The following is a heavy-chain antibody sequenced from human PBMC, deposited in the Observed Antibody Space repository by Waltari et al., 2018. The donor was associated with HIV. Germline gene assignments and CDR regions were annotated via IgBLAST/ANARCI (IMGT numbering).Heavy chain of an antibody. CDR3: ARGHRETVTTLRFDP. V-gene: IGHV3-23*01. CDR1: GFTLSAYA. CDR2: IGRSGATT. D-gene: IGHD4-17*01. J-gene: IGHJ5*02. Sequence: EVQVLESGGGLVQPGGSLRLSCAASGFTLSAYAMGWVRQAPGKGLEWVSAIGRSGATTFYADSVKGRFTISRDNSKNTLYLQMNSLRAEDTAVYYCARGHRETVTTLRFDPWGQGTLVTVSS.